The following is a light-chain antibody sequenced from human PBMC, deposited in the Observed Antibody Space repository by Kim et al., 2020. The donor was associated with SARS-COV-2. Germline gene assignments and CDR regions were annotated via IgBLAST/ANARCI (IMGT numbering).Light chain of an antibody. CDR3: STYTSSSTPYV. Sequence: QSALTQPASVSGSPGQSITISCTGTSSDVGGYNYVSWYQQHPGKAPKLMIYDVNNRPSGVSNRFSGSKSGNTASLTISGLQAEDEADYYCSTYTSSSTPYVFETGTKVTVL. V-gene: IGLV2-14*03. CDR1: SSDVGGYNY. CDR2: DVN. J-gene: IGLJ1*01.